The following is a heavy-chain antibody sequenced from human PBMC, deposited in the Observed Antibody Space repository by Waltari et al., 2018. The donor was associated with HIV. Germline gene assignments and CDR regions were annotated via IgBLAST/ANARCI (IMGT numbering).Heavy chain of an antibody. Sequence: QVHPAQSGAEVKKPGVSVMVSCKASGYPYHRYDINWVRQDTGQGLEWMGWMNPNSGNTAYAQKFQDRVTLTRSASKSTAYMELRSLKSEDTAAYYCARGPVEGGKYPRYWGQGSLVTVSS. J-gene: IGHJ4*02. D-gene: IGHD1-26*01. CDR3: ARGPVEGGKYPRY. V-gene: IGHV1-8*01. CDR2: MNPNSGNT. CDR1: GYPYHRYD.